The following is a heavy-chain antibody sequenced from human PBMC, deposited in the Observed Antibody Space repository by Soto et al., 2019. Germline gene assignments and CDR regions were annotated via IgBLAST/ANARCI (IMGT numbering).Heavy chain of an antibody. Sequence: SETLSLTCAVSGGSISSGGYSWSWIRQPPGKGLEWIGYIYYSGSTYYNPSLNNRVTISINTSKDQFSLKLSSVTAADTAVYYCARPRSGWYLTGWYFDLWARGTLVTVS. CDR2: IYYSGST. CDR1: GGSISSGGYS. V-gene: IGHV4-30-2*05. D-gene: IGHD6-19*01. CDR3: ARPRSGWYLTGWYFDL. J-gene: IGHJ2*01.